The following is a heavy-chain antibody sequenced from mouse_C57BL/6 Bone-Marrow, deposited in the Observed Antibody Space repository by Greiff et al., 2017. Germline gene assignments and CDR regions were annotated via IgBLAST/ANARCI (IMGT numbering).Heavy chain of an antibody. D-gene: IGHD2-5*01. J-gene: IGHJ3*01. Sequence: VKLQQSGAELARPGASVKLSCKASGYTFTSYGISWVKQRTGQGLEWIGEIYPRSGNTYYNEKFKGKDTLTADKSSSTAYMELRSLTSEDSAVYFCARERGYYSNYVAYWGQGTLVTVSA. CDR2: IYPRSGNT. CDR1: GYTFTSYG. CDR3: ARERGYYSNYVAY. V-gene: IGHV1-81*01.